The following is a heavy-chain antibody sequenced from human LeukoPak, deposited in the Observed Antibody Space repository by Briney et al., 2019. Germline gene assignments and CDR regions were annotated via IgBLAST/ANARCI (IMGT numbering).Heavy chain of an antibody. V-gene: IGHV1-18*04. D-gene: IGHD1-26*01. CDR2: ISAYNGNT. J-gene: IGHJ4*02. Sequence: ASVKVSCKASGYTFTGYYMHWVRQAPGQGLEWMGWISAYNGNTNYAQKLQGRVTMTTDTSTSTAYMELRSLRSDDTAVYYCARDGRKGIVGATSVPDYWGQGTLVTVSS. CDR1: GYTFTGYY. CDR3: ARDGRKGIVGATSVPDY.